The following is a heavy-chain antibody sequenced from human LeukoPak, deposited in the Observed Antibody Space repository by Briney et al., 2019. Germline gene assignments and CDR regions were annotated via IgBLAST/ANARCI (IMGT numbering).Heavy chain of an antibody. V-gene: IGHV3-53*01. CDR3: ASLRPRAMDI. Sequence: PGGSLRLSCAASGFTVSSNYMSWVRQAPGKGLEWVSVIYSGGSTYYADSVKGRFTISRDNAKNSLYLQMNSLRAEDTAVYYCASLRPRAMDIWGQGTMVTVSS. J-gene: IGHJ3*02. CDR1: GFTVSSNY. D-gene: IGHD2-2*01. CDR2: IYSGGST.